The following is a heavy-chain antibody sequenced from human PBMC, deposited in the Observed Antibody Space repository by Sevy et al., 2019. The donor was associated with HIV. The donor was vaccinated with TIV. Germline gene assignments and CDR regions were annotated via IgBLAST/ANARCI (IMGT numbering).Heavy chain of an antibody. V-gene: IGHV4-34*01. D-gene: IGHD3-22*01. CDR3: ARAYDPYYYDSSGYSN. CDR1: GGSFSGYY. CDR2: INHSGST. Sequence: SETLSLTCAVYGGSFSGYYWSWIRQPPGKGLEWIGEINHSGSTNYYPSLKSRVTISVDTSKNQFSLKLSSVTAADTAVYYCARAYDPYYYDSSGYSNSGQGTLVTVSS. J-gene: IGHJ4*02.